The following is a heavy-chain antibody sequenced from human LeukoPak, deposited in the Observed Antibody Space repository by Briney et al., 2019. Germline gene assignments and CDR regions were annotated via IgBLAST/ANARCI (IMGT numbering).Heavy chain of an antibody. CDR3: ARSRVATDAFDI. J-gene: IGHJ3*02. V-gene: IGHV4-61*02. CDR2: IYTSGST. Sequence: PSETLSLTCTVSGGSISSGSYYWSWIRQPAGKGLEWIGRIYTSGSTNYDPSLKTRVTISVDTSKNQFCLKLSAVTAADTAVYYCARSRVATDAFDIWGQGTMVTVSS. D-gene: IGHD5-12*01. CDR1: GGSISSGSYY.